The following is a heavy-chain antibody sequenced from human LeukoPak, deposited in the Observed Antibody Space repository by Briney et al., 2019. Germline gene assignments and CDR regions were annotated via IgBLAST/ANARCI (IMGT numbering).Heavy chain of an antibody. D-gene: IGHD2-2*01. CDR3: AKQGLVPATAGD. CDR2: IRFDGSEK. Sequence: GGSLRLSCAASGFSFSSYSMHWVRQAPGKGLEWLSFIRFDGSEKYYADSVKARFSISRDNSMNTLYLQMNSLRPEDTAVYYCAKQGLVPATAGDWGQGTLVTVSS. V-gene: IGHV3-30*02. J-gene: IGHJ4*02. CDR1: GFSFSSYS.